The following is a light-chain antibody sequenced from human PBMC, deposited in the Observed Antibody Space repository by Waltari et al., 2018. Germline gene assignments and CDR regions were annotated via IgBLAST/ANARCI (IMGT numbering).Light chain of an antibody. J-gene: IGKJ4*01. Sequence: EVVMTQSPATLSVSPGERPTLPCRASQSIATDLAWYQHKPGQAPRLLIYHASTRATAIPTRFRGSGSGTDFTLTISGLQSEDSAVYYCQQYNRWPPLTFGGGTKVEI. CDR2: HAS. CDR3: QQYNRWPPLT. CDR1: QSIATD. V-gene: IGKV3D-15*01.